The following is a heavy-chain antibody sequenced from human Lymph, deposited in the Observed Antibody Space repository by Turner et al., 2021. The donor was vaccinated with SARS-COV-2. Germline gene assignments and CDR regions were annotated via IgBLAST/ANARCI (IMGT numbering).Heavy chain of an antibody. CDR3: ARDVERYNDFWSGYSGGYGLDV. D-gene: IGHD3-3*01. Sequence: QVPLVQSGAEVKKPGASVKVSCKASGYTFTGYYMHWVRQAPGQGLEWMGWINPNSGGTNDAQKFQGRVTMTRDTSISTAYMELSRLRSDETAVYYCARDVERYNDFWSGYSGGYGLDVWGQGTTVTVSS. V-gene: IGHV1-2*02. CDR1: GYTFTGYY. J-gene: IGHJ6*02. CDR2: INPNSGGT.